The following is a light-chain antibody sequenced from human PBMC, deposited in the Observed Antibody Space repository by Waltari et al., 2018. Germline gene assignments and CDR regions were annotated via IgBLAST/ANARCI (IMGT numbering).Light chain of an antibody. J-gene: IGLJ2*01. V-gene: IGLV6-57*01. CDR1: SGNIASTY. CDR3: QSYDSNNYVI. CDR2: EDS. Sequence: NFMLTQPRSVSESPGKTVTISCTRSSGNIASTYVQWYQQRPGSSPTTVIYEDSHRPSGVPDRFSASFDSSSNSASLTISGLKTEYEADYYCQSYDSNNYVIFGGGTKLTVL.